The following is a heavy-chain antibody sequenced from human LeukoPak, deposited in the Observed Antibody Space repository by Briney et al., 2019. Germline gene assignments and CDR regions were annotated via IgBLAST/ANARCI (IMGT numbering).Heavy chain of an antibody. J-gene: IGHJ4*02. CDR2: ISSNGGST. Sequence: GGSLRLSCAASGFTFSSYAMHWVRQAPGKGLEYVSAISSNGGSTYYANSVKGRFTISRDNSKKTLYLQMGSLRAEDMAVYYCARVIGGYSYGPFDYWGQGTLVTVSS. V-gene: IGHV3-64*01. D-gene: IGHD5-18*01. CDR3: ARVIGGYSYGPFDY. CDR1: GFTFSSYA.